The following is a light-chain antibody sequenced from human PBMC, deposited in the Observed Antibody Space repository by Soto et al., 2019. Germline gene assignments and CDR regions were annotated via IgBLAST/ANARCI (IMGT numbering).Light chain of an antibody. J-gene: IGLJ3*02. CDR3: CAFTSAGTWV. CDR1: SSDVGSHPL. V-gene: IGLV2-23*01. Sequence: QSVLTQPASVSGSPGQSITISCAGTSSDVGSHPLVCWYQQHPGKAPKLMISEDTMRPSGVSNRFSGSKSGNMASLTISGLQAEDEADYYCCAFTSAGTWVFGGGTKLTVL. CDR2: EDT.